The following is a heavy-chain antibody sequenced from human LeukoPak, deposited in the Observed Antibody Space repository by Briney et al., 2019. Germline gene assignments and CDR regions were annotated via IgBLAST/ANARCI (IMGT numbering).Heavy chain of an antibody. D-gene: IGHD3-22*01. V-gene: IGHV4-38-2*02. CDR3: ARDGLDYYDSSGYTPFDY. Sequence: PSETLSLACTVSGYSISSGYYWGWIRQPPGKGLEWIGSIYHSGSTYYNPSLKSRVTISVDTSKNQFSLKLSSVTAADTAVYYCARDGLDYYDSSGYTPFDYWGQGTLVTVSS. CDR2: IYHSGST. CDR1: GYSISSGYY. J-gene: IGHJ4*02.